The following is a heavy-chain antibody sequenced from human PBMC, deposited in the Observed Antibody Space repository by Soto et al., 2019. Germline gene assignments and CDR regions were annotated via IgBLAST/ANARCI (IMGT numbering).Heavy chain of an antibody. Sequence: SETLSLTCTVSGGSLSSDTHYWSWIRQPPGKRLEWIGVIYSSGSTNYNPSPKSRVTMSVDTSKKQFSLELRSVSVGDTAFYHGGRLVRPCSGTTCYTRAAFWGKGTTVTVSS. CDR2: IYSSGST. CDR1: GGSLSSDTHY. D-gene: IGHD2-2*02. CDR3: GRLVRPCSGTTCYTRAAF. J-gene: IGHJ6*04. V-gene: IGHV4-61*01.